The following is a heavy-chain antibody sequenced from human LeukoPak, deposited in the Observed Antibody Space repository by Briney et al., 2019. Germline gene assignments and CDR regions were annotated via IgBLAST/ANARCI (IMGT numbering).Heavy chain of an antibody. D-gene: IGHD3-22*01. CDR2: IYYSGST. CDR1: GGSVSSVSHY. V-gene: IGHV4-61*01. Sequence: SETLSLTCSVSGGSVSSVSHYWSWLRQPPGKGLEWIGYIYYSGSTNYNPFLKSRVTISVGTSKNQFSLKLSSVTAADTAVYYCARMYYYDNSFDYWGQGALVPVSS. J-gene: IGHJ4*02. CDR3: ARMYYYDNSFDY.